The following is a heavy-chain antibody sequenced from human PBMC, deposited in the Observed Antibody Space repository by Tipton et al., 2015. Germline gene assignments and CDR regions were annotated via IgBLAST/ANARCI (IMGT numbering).Heavy chain of an antibody. V-gene: IGHV4-59*12. J-gene: IGHJ4*02. CDR1: GGSMSSYS. D-gene: IGHD3-16*01. CDR3: ARIRGRYVMDS. Sequence: TLSLTCTVAGGSMSSYSWSWIRQSPGKGLEWIGYISDSGTTNYNPSLKSRVTISVDPSMNQFFLILSSVTAADTAVYYCARIRGRYVMDSWGQGSLVSVSS. CDR2: ISDSGTT.